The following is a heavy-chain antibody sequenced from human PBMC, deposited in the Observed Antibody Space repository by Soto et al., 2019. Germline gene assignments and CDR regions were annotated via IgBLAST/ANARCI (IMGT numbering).Heavy chain of an antibody. CDR3: ARPILTGYYTDAFDI. V-gene: IGHV4-31*03. D-gene: IGHD3-9*01. CDR2: IYYSGST. Sequence: QVQLQESGPGLVKPSQTLSLTCTVSGGSISSGGYYWSWIRQHPGKGLGWIGYIYYSGSTYYNPSLKGRVTISVDTSKNQFSLKLSSVTAADTAVYYCARPILTGYYTDAFDIWGQGTMVTVSS. CDR1: GGSISSGGYY. J-gene: IGHJ3*02.